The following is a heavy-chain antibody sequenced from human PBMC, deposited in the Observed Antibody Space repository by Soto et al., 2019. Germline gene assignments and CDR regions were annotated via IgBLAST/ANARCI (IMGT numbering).Heavy chain of an antibody. D-gene: IGHD2-15*01. CDR3: ARDCPVARATPNNWFDL. J-gene: IGHJ5*01. CDR1: GYSFTNYG. Sequence: ASVKVSFKASGYSFTNYGISWVRQAPGQGLEWMGWISGYNGKTNYAPRLQGRVTMTTDTSTSTAYMELRSLRSDDTAVYYCARDCPVARATPNNWFDLWGQGTLVTVSS. V-gene: IGHV1-18*01. CDR2: ISGYNGKT.